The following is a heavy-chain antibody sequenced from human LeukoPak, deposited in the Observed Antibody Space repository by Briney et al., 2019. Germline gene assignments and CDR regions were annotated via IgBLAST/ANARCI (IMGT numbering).Heavy chain of an antibody. D-gene: IGHD3-22*01. V-gene: IGHV3-23*01. CDR3: AKDQDYYDSSPNDY. J-gene: IGHJ4*02. CDR1: GFTFSSYA. Sequence: GGSLRLSCAASGFTFSSYAMSWVRQAPGKGLEWVSAISGSGGSTYYAGSVKGRFTISRDNSKNTLYLQMNSLRAEDTAVYYCAKDQDYYDSSPNDYWGQGTLVTVSS. CDR2: ISGSGGST.